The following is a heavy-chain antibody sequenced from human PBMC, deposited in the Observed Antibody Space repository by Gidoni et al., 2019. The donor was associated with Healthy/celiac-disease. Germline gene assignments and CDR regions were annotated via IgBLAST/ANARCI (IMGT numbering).Heavy chain of an antibody. D-gene: IGHD5-12*01. Sequence: QVQLHVSGPGLVKPSETLSLTCTVSGGSISSYYWSWIRQPPGKGLEWIGYIYYSGSTNYNPSLKSRVTISVDTSKNQFSLKLSSVTAADTAVYYCARLRRDGYNFLDYWGQGTLVTVSS. CDR3: ARLRRDGYNFLDY. J-gene: IGHJ4*02. V-gene: IGHV4-59*08. CDR1: GGSISSYY. CDR2: IYYSGST.